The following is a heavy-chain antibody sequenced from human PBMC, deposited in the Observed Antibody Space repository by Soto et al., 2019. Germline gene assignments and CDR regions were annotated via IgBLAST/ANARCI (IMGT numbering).Heavy chain of an antibody. J-gene: IGHJ3*02. Sequence: SVKVSCKASGGTFSSYAISWVRQAPGQGLEWMGGIIPIFGTANYAQKFQGRVTITADESTSTAYMELSSLRSEDTAVYYCASDYYDSSGYQDGDAFDIWGQGTMVTVSS. D-gene: IGHD3-22*01. CDR3: ASDYYDSSGYQDGDAFDI. V-gene: IGHV1-69*13. CDR1: GGTFSSYA. CDR2: IIPIFGTA.